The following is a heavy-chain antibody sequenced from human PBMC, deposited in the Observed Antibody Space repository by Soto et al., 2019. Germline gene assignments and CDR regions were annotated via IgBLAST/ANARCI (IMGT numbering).Heavy chain of an antibody. J-gene: IGHJ4*02. Sequence: EVQLVESGGGLVQPGGSLRLSCAASGFTFSSYSMSWVRQAPGKGLEWVSYISSTSTTIYYADSVKGRFTISRDNAKNSLYLHMNSLSGEDTAVYYCARDRGCSGGICYRDLGYWGQGTLVTVSS. CDR3: ARDRGCSGGICYRDLGY. CDR2: ISSTSTTI. CDR1: GFTFSSYS. D-gene: IGHD2-15*01. V-gene: IGHV3-48*01.